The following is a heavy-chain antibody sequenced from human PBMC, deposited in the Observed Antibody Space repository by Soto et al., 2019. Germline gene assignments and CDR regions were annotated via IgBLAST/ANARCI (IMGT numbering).Heavy chain of an antibody. D-gene: IGHD2-15*01. J-gene: IGHJ6*02. Sequence: WWSRVRQPPGQGLEWIGEIYHSGSTNYNPSLKSRVTISVDKSKNQFSLKLSSVTAADTAVYYCARAPDIVVVVAATTSSYYYGMDVWGQGTTVTVSS. CDR1: W. CDR2: IYHSGST. CDR3: ARAPDIVVVVAATTSSYYYGMDV. V-gene: IGHV4-4*02.